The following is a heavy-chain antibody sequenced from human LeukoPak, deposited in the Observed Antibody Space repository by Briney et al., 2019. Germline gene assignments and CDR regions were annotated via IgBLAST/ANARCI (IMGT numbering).Heavy chain of an antibody. CDR1: GYTFTSYG. Sequence: ASVKVSCKASGYTFTSYGISWVRQAPGQGLEWMGWINPNSGGTNYAQKFQGRVTMTRDTSITTAYMELSRLRSDDTAVYYCARAGYCSGDSCVNYWGQGTLVTVSS. CDR2: INPNSGGT. D-gene: IGHD2-15*01. CDR3: ARAGYCSGDSCVNY. J-gene: IGHJ4*02. V-gene: IGHV1-2*02.